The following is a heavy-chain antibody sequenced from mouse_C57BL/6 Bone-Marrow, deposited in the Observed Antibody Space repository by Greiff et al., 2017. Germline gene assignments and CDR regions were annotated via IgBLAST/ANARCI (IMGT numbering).Heavy chain of an antibody. CDR2: IDPSDSET. J-gene: IGHJ4*01. Sequence: VKLQQPGAELVRPGSSVKLSCKASGYTFTSYWMHWVKQRPIQGLEWIGNIDPSDSETHYNQKFKDKATLTVDKSSSTAYMQLSSLTSEDSAVYYCANTHYYGSSYGGYAMDYWGQGTSVTVSS. CDR1: GYTFTSYW. V-gene: IGHV1-52*01. D-gene: IGHD1-1*01. CDR3: ANTHYYGSSYGGYAMDY.